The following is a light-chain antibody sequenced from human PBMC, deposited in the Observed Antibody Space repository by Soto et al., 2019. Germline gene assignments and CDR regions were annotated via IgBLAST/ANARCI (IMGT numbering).Light chain of an antibody. Sequence: IVFTQSPGTLSLTPGERATLSCRASQSVRSSYLAWYQQKPGQAPRLLIYGASTRATGIPDRFSGSGSGTDFTLTISRLEPEDFAVYYCQQYDSSPRTFGQGTKVDTK. CDR3: QQYDSSPRT. CDR2: GAS. J-gene: IGKJ1*01. V-gene: IGKV3-20*01. CDR1: QSVRSSY.